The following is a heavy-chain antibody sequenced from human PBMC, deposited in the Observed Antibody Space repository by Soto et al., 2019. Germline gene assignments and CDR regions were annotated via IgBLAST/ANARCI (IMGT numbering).Heavy chain of an antibody. Sequence: PSETLSLTCTVSGGSISSYYWSWIQQPAGKGLEWIGRIYTSGSTNYNPSLKSRVTMSVDTSKNQSSLKLSSVTAADTAVYYCARPSAGYSSSYDFDYWGQGTLVTVSS. CDR2: IYTSGST. J-gene: IGHJ4*02. CDR3: ARPSAGYSSSYDFDY. D-gene: IGHD6-13*01. V-gene: IGHV4-4*07. CDR1: GGSISSYY.